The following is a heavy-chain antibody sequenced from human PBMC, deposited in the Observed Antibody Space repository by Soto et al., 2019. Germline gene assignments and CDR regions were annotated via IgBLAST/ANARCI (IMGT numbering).Heavy chain of an antibody. CDR3: ARYIVVVSSNWFDP. V-gene: IGHV1-18*01. CDR1: GYTFTSYG. J-gene: IGHJ5*02. Sequence: RASVKVSCKASGYTFTSYGISWVRQAPGQGLEWMGWISAYNGNTNYAQKLQGRVTMTTDTSTSTAYMELRSLRSDDTAVYYRARYIVVVSSNWFDPWGQGTLVTVSS. D-gene: IGHD2-21*01. CDR2: ISAYNGNT.